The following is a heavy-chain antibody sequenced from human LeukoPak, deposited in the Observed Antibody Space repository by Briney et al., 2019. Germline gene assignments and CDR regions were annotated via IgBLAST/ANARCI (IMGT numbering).Heavy chain of an antibody. CDR3: TGAVAGTGNGYFDY. Sequence: PSETLSLTCAVYGGSFSGYYWSWIRQPPGKGLEWIGEINHSGSTNYNPSLKSRVTISVDTSKNQFSLKLSSVTAADTAVYYCTGAVAGTGNGYFDYWGQGTLVTVSS. D-gene: IGHD6-19*01. CDR2: INHSGST. CDR1: GGSFSGYY. V-gene: IGHV4-34*01. J-gene: IGHJ4*02.